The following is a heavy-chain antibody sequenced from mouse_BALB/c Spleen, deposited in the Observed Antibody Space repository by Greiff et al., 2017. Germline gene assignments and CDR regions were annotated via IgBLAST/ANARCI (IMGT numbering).Heavy chain of an antibody. CDR3: AGLSSFAY. J-gene: IGHJ3*01. V-gene: IGHV14-3*02. Sequence: VQLQQSGAELVKPGASVKLSCTASGFNIKDTYMHWVKQRPEQGLEWIGRIDPANGNTKYDPKFQGKATITADTSSNTAYLQLSSLTSEDTAVYYCAGLSSFAYWGQGTLVTVSA. CDR2: IDPANGNT. CDR1: GFNIKDTY.